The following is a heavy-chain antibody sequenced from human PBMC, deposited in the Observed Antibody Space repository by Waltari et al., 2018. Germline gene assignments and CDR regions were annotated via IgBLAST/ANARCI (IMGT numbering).Heavy chain of an antibody. CDR2: IIPIFGTA. D-gene: IGHD2-2*02. CDR3: ARDSDIVVVPAAIAFSY. CDR1: GGTFSSSA. J-gene: IGHJ4*02. Sequence: QVQLVQSGAEVKKPGSSVKVSCKASGGTFSSSAISWVRQAPGQGLEWMGGIIPIFGTANYAQKFQGRVTITADESTSTAYMELSSLRSEDTAVYYCARDSDIVVVPAAIAFSYWGQGTLVTVSS. V-gene: IGHV1-69*13.